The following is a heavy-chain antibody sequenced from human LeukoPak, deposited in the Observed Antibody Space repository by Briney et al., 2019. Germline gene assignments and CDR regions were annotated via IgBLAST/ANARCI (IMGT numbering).Heavy chain of an antibody. CDR2: ISSSGSTI. J-gene: IGHJ4*02. Sequence: GGSLRLSGAASGFTFSGYYMSWIRQAPGKGLEWVSYISSSGSTIYYADSVKGRFTISRDNAKNSLYLQMNSLRAEDTAVYYCARAWFYDSSGYEINYWGQGTLVTVSS. CDR1: GFTFSGYY. D-gene: IGHD3-22*01. CDR3: ARAWFYDSSGYEINY. V-gene: IGHV3-11*04.